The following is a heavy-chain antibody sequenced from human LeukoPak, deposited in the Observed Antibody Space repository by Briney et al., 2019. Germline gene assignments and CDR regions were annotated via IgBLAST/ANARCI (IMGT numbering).Heavy chain of an antibody. Sequence: GESLKISCKASGYSFSNFWIAWVRQMPGKGPECMGIIYPEDSDTRYSPSFQGQVTISADKSINTAFLQWSSLEASDTAMYYCARSLVVVPAKFD. D-gene: IGHD2-2*01. CDR2: IYPEDSDT. CDR1: GYSFSNFW. J-gene: IGHJ4*01. CDR3: ARSLVVVPAKFD. V-gene: IGHV5-51*01.